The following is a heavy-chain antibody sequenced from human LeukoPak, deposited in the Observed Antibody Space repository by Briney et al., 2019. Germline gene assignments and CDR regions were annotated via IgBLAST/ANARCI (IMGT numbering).Heavy chain of an antibody. D-gene: IGHD3-3*01. CDR1: GGSISSSSYY. V-gene: IGHV4-39*01. Sequence: PSETLSLTCTVSGGSISSSSYYWGWIRQPPGKGLEWIGSIYYSGSTYYNPSLKSRVAISVDTSKNQFSLKLSSVTAADTAVYYCARSTPLLEEPLFDYWGQGTLVTVSS. CDR3: ARSTPLLEEPLFDY. J-gene: IGHJ4*02. CDR2: IYYSGST.